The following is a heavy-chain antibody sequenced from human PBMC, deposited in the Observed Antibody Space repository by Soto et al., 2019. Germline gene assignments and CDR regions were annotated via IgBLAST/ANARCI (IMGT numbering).Heavy chain of an antibody. D-gene: IGHD1-26*01. J-gene: IGHJ4*02. CDR3: AQDQSGSYLYYFDY. V-gene: IGHV3-30*18. CDR2: ISYDGSNK. CDR1: GLTFSSYG. Sequence: XVSMRLSCAASGLTFSSYGRHWVRKTPGKGLEWVAVISYDGSNKYYADSVKGRFTISRDNSKNTLYLQMNSLRAEDTAVYYCAQDQSGSYLYYFDYWGQGTLVTVSS.